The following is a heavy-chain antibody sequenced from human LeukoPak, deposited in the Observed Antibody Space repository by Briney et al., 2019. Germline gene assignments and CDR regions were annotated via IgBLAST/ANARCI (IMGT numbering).Heavy chain of an antibody. V-gene: IGHV4-39*07. CDR1: GGSISSSSYY. D-gene: IGHD1-1*01. CDR3: ARATRGLYYFDY. CDR2: IYYSGST. Sequence: PSETLSLTCTVSGGSISSSSYYWGWIRQPPGKGLEWIGSIYYSGSTYYNPSLKSRVTISVDTSKNQFSLKLSSVTAADTAVYYCARATRGLYYFDYWGQGTLVTVSS. J-gene: IGHJ4*02.